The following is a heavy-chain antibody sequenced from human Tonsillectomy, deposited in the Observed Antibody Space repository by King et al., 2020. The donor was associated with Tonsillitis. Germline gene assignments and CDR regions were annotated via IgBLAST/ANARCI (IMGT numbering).Heavy chain of an antibody. CDR1: GITLDDYA. V-gene: IGHV3-9*01. D-gene: IGHD4-11*01. CDR2: ISWNSGSF. J-gene: IGHJ6*02. Sequence: QLVQSGGGLVQPGRSLRLSCAASGITLDDYAMHWFQQAPGKGLEWVSGISWNSGSFAYADSVKGRFTISRDNAKNSLYLQMISTRAENKALSYCVKAKGCTTTPDIYSFYYGMEVWGQGTTVTVSS. CDR3: VKAKGCTTTPDIYSFYYGMEV.